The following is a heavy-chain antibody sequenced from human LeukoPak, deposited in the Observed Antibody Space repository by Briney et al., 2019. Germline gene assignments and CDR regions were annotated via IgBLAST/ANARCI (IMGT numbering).Heavy chain of an antibody. CDR1: GGSISSQY. CDR3: ARDAGYSYGYNAFDI. J-gene: IGHJ3*02. Sequence: SETLSLTCTVAGGSISSQYWNWIRQPPGKGLEWIGHIYDSGSTKFNPSLKSRATMSLDTSKKQFSLKLSSVTAADTAVYYCARDAGYSYGYNAFDIWGQGTMVTVSS. D-gene: IGHD5-18*01. V-gene: IGHV4-59*11. CDR2: IYDSGST.